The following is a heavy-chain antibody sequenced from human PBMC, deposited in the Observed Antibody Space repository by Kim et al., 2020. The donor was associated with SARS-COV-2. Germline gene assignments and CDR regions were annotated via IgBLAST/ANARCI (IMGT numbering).Heavy chain of an antibody. CDR3: ARLEVGSWFDP. Sequence: TRYSPSFQGQVTISADKSISTAYLQWSSLKASDTAMYYCARLEVGSWFDPWGQGTLVTVSS. CDR2: T. J-gene: IGHJ5*02. D-gene: IGHD3-10*01. V-gene: IGHV5-51*01.